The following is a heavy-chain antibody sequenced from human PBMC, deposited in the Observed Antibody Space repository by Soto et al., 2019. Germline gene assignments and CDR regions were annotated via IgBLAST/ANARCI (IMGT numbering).Heavy chain of an antibody. J-gene: IGHJ3*02. CDR2: IYKDFT. D-gene: IGHD2-15*01. Sequence: EVQLVESGGGLVQPGGSLRLSCVASGFTVTDIYMNWVRQAPGKGLEWVSVIYKDFTDYADFVRGRFSVSTDTSKNALCLQLDYLRAEDTAVYYCAREPRYCSGGSCSIMGDAFDIWGQGAMVTVS. CDR3: AREPRYCSGGSCSIMGDAFDI. V-gene: IGHV3-66*01. CDR1: GFTVTDIY.